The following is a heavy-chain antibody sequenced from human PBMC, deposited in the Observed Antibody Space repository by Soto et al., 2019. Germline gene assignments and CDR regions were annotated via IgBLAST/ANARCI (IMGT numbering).Heavy chain of an antibody. D-gene: IGHD6-6*01. J-gene: IGHJ6*02. CDR2: IYYSGTT. V-gene: IGHV4-31*01. CDR1: GGSISRGGFX. CDR3: ARRTREYTSYGMDV. Sequence: QVQLQSSGPGLVKPSQTLSLTCTVSGGSISRGGFXWSWIRQHPGKGLEWLGYIYYSGTTSYNPSLXXXVXXXXXXXXXXXXXXXXXXXXAXTAVXYCARRTREYTSYGMDVWGQGTMVTVSS.